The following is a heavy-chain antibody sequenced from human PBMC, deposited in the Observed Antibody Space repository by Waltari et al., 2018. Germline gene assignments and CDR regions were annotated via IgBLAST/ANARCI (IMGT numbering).Heavy chain of an antibody. CDR1: GCSVSSYG. D-gene: IGHD3-10*01. J-gene: IGHJ5*02. CDR3: ARGVASMIRGVVDWFDP. Sequence: EVQLVESGGVWVQRGGTRRRSGAASGCSVSSYGLSWVRQAPGTGLEWVANINQDGSEKHYVDSVKGRFTVSRDNAKSSLYLQMNSLRADDTAVYYCARGVASMIRGVVDWFDPWGQGTLVTVSS. V-gene: IGHV3-7*01. CDR2: INQDGSEK.